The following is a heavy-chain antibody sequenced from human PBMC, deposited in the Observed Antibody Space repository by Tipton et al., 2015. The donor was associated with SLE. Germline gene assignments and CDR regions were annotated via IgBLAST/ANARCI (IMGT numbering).Heavy chain of an antibody. CDR1: GGSFSGYY. J-gene: IGHJ3*02. Sequence: TLSLTCAVYGGSFSGYYWSWIRQPPGKGLEWIGEINHSGSTNYNPSLKSRVTISVDTSKNQFSLRLSSVTAADTAVYYCARELDTFDIWGQGTMVTVSS. CDR2: INHSGST. CDR3: ARELDTFDI. V-gene: IGHV4-34*01. D-gene: IGHD4-23*01.